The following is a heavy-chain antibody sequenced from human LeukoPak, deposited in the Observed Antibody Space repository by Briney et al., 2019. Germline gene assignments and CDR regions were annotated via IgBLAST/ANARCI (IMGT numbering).Heavy chain of an antibody. Sequence: AASVKVSCKASGYTFTSYDINWVRQANGQGLGWMGWMNPNSGNTGYAQKFQGRATMTRNTSISTAYMELRSLRSEDTAVYYCARGLGYCSSTSCHDHWGQGTLVTVSS. J-gene: IGHJ4*02. CDR3: ARGLGYCSSTSCHDH. D-gene: IGHD2-2*01. V-gene: IGHV1-8*01. CDR2: MNPNSGNT. CDR1: GYTFTSYD.